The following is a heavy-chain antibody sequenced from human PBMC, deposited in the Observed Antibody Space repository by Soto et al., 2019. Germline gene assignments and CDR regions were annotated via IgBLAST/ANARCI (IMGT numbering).Heavy chain of an antibody. J-gene: IGHJ3*02. V-gene: IGHV3-23*01. Sequence: ETLSLTCAVYGGSFSGYYWSWVRQAPGKGLEWVSAISGSGGSTYYADSVKGRFTISRDNSKNTLYLQMNSLRAEDTAVYYCAKESRDAFDIWGQGTMVTVSS. CDR1: GGSFSGYY. CDR3: AKESRDAFDI. CDR2: ISGSGGST.